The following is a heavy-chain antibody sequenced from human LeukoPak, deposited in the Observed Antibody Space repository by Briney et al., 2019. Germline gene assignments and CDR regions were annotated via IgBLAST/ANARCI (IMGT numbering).Heavy chain of an antibody. CDR1: GGSISSSSYY. D-gene: IGHD1-26*01. CDR3: ARVGATPRYYNYYGMDV. J-gene: IGHJ6*02. Sequence: PSETLSLTCTVSGGSISSSSYYWGWIRQPPGKGLEWIGSIYYSGGTYYNPSLKSRVTISVDTSKNQFSLRLSSVTAADTAVYYCARVGATPRYYNYYGMDVWGQGTTVTVSS. V-gene: IGHV4-39*07. CDR2: IYYSGGT.